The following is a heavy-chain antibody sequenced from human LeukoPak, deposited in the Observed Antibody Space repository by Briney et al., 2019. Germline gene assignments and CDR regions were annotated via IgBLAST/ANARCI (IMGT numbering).Heavy chain of an antibody. CDR2: ISYDGSNK. CDR1: GFTFSSYG. D-gene: IGHD3-22*01. J-gene: IGHJ3*02. V-gene: IGHV3-30*03. CDR3: VRDHHRRLYDSQARDTFDI. Sequence: GGSLRLSCAASGFTFSSYGMHWVRQAPGKGLEWVAVISYDGSNKYYADSVKGRFTISRDNSKNTLYLQMNSLRAEDTAVYYCVRDHHRRLYDSQARDTFDIWGQGTMVTVSS.